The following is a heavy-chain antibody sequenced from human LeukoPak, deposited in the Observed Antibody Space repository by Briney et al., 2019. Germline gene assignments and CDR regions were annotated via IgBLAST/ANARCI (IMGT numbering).Heavy chain of an antibody. CDR2: ISGDGGST. CDR1: GFTFSNYA. V-gene: IGHV3-43*02. Sequence: GGSLRLSCAASGFTFSNYAMSWVRQAPGKGLEWVSLISGDGGSTYYADSLKGRFTISRDNSKNSLYLQVNSLRTEDTALYYCAKDTTTSGARFDYWGQGTLVTVSS. CDR3: AKDTTTSGARFDY. D-gene: IGHD2-15*01. J-gene: IGHJ4*02.